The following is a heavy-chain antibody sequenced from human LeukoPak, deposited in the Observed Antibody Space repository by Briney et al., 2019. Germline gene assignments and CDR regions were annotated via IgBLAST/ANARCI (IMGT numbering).Heavy chain of an antibody. CDR3: ARQPYYDFWGGYSGPLTDAFDI. CDR2: IYTSGST. V-gene: IGHV4-61*02. Sequence: SETLSLTCTVSGVSISSGSYYWSWIRQPAGKGLEWIGRIYTSGSTNYNPSLKSRATISVDTSKNQFSLKLTSVTAADTAVYYCARQPYYDFWGGYSGPLTDAFDIWGQGTLVTVSS. D-gene: IGHD3-3*01. CDR1: GVSISSGSYY. J-gene: IGHJ3*02.